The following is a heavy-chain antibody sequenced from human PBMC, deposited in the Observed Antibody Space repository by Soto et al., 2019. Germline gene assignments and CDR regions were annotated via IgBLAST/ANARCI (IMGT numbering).Heavy chain of an antibody. CDR2: IYYSGSS. CDR1: GGSISSGGSY. V-gene: IGHV4-61*08. CDR3: ARGDTNYDFWSGFDY. Sequence: SETLSLTCTVSGGSISSGGSYWNWIRQRPGKGLEWIGYIYYSGSSNYTPSLKSRVTISVDTSKNQFSLKLSSVTAADTAVYYCARGDTNYDFWSGFDYWGQGTLVTVSS. D-gene: IGHD3-3*01. J-gene: IGHJ4*02.